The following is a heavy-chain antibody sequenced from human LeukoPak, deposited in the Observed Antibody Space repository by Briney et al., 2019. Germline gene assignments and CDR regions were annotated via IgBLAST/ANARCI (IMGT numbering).Heavy chain of an antibody. CDR2: IYSGGST. J-gene: IGHJ4*02. CDR3: ARFKGNYYDSSGYSPYFDY. D-gene: IGHD3-22*01. V-gene: IGHV3-53*01. CDR1: GFTVSSNY. Sequence: GGSLRLSCAASGFTVSSNYMSWVRQDPGKGLEWVSVIYSGGSTYYADSVKGRFTISRDSSKNTLYLQMNSLRAEDTAVYYCARFKGNYYDSSGYSPYFDYWGQGTLVTVSS.